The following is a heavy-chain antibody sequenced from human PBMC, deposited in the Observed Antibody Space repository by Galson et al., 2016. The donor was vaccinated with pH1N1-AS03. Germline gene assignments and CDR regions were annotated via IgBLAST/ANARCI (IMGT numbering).Heavy chain of an antibody. CDR1: GGTFITYA. D-gene: IGHD3-10*01. V-gene: IGHV1-69*06. CDR3: ARDRDRYGSGTSFDY. Sequence: SVKVSCKASGGTFITYAISWVRQAPGQGLEWMGRVIPVFDTTDYAGKFRGRVTITADRSTTTVYVELSSLTSEDTAIYYCARDRDRYGSGTSFDYWGQGTLVTVSS. CDR2: VIPVFDTT. J-gene: IGHJ4*02.